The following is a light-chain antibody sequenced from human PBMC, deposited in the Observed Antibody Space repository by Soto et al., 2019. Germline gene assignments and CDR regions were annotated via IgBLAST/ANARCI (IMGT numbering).Light chain of an antibody. CDR2: GAS. V-gene: IGKV3-15*01. CDR1: QSLSDN. Sequence: EIGMTQSPATLSVSPGERATLSCWASQSLSDNLAWYQHKPGQAPRLLIHGASNRATSIPARLSDSGSGTEFTITISGLQSDYAVSYYCQQYDAWPLTFAGGTTVRI. CDR3: QQYDAWPLT. J-gene: IGKJ4*01.